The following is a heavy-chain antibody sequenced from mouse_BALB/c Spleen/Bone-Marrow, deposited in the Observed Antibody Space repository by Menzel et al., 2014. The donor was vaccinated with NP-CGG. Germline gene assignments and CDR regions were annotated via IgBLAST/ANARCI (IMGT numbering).Heavy chain of an antibody. CDR1: GFDFSRYW. V-gene: IGHV4-1*02. Sequence: EVQGVESGGGLVQPGGSLKLSCAASGFDFSRYWMSWVRQAPGKGLEWIGEINPDSRTINYSPALKDKFSISRENAKNTLYLRLNKVRSEDTALYYCARPDYYGYLNYWGQGTTLTVSS. CDR2: INPDSRTI. D-gene: IGHD1-1*01. CDR3: ARPDYYGYLNY. J-gene: IGHJ2*01.